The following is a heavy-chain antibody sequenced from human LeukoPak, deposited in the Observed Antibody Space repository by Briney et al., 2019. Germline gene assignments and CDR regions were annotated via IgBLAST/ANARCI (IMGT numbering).Heavy chain of an antibody. J-gene: IGHJ5*02. Sequence: ASVKVSCKASGYTFTSYGISWVRQAPGQGLEWMGWISAYNGNTNYARKLQGRVTMTTDTSTSTAYMELRSLRSDDTAVYYCARSTPNYYDSSGYLFDPWGQGTLVTVSS. D-gene: IGHD3-22*01. CDR3: ARSTPNYYDSSGYLFDP. CDR2: ISAYNGNT. CDR1: GYTFTSYG. V-gene: IGHV1-18*01.